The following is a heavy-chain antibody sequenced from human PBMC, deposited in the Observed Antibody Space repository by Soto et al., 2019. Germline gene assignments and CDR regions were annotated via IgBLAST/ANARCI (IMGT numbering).Heavy chain of an antibody. V-gene: IGHV4-59*01. CDR3: AREASGDDSSGYYYGPWYDY. CDR2: IYYSGST. J-gene: IGHJ4*02. Sequence: SETLSLTCTVSGGSISSYYWSWIRQPPGKGLEWIGYIYYSGSTNYNPSLKSRVTISVDTSKNQFSLKLSSVTAADTAVYYCAREASGDDSSGYYYGPWYDYWGQGTLVTVSS. D-gene: IGHD3-22*01. CDR1: GGSISSYY.